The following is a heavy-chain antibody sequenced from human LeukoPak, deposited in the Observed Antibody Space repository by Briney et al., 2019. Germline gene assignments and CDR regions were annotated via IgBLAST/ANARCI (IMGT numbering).Heavy chain of an antibody. Sequence: GASVKVSCKPSGYTFTNYWIQWVRQAPGEGLEWVALINPNDGSTTYAHKFQGRVTMTRDTSPSTVYMDLSSLTSEDTAVYYRARAPRNSSTMLDYWGQGTLVTVSS. J-gene: IGHJ4*02. V-gene: IGHV1-46*01. D-gene: IGHD6-13*01. CDR2: INPNDGST. CDR1: GYTFTNYW. CDR3: ARAPRNSSTMLDY.